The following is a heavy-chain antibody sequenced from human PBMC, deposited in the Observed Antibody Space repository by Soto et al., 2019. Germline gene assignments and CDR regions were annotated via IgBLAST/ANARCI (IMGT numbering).Heavy chain of an antibody. Sequence: GEPLKISCKGSGYSFTNYWIGWVRQMPGKGLEWMGIIYPGDSDTRYSPSFQGQVTISADKSISTAYLQCSSLKASDTAMYYCASNPYGDYDAMDVWGQGTAVTVSS. V-gene: IGHV5-51*01. D-gene: IGHD4-17*01. CDR3: ASNPYGDYDAMDV. CDR2: IYPGDSDT. CDR1: GYSFTNYW. J-gene: IGHJ6*02.